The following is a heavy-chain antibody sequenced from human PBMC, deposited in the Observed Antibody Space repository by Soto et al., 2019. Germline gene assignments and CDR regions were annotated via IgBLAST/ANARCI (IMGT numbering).Heavy chain of an antibody. CDR3: ASRLGVVVPAAIQDYYYYYYGMDV. V-gene: IGHV1-69*06. J-gene: IGHJ6*02. D-gene: IGHD2-2*02. CDR2: IIPIFGTA. Sequence: GASVKVSCKASGGTFSSYAISWVRQAPGQGLEWMGGIIPIFGTANYAQKFQGRVTITADKSTSTAYMELSSLRSEDTAVCYCASRLGVVVPAAIQDYYYYYYGMDVWGQGTTVTVSS. CDR1: GGTFSSYA.